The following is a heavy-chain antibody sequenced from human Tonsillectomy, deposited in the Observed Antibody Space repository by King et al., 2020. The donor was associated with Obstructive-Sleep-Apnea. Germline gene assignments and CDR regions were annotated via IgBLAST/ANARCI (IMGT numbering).Heavy chain of an antibody. CDR2: IYYSGST. Sequence: VQLQESGPGLVKPSETLSLTCTVSGGSISSYYWSWIRQPPGKGLEWIGYIYYSGSTNYNPSLKSRVTISVDTSKNQFSLKLSSVTAADTAVYYWARDYTVSDYYYGMDVWGQGTTVTVSS. CDR3: ARDYTVSDYYYGMDV. CDR1: GGSISSYY. V-gene: IGHV4-59*01. J-gene: IGHJ6*02. D-gene: IGHD2-2*02.